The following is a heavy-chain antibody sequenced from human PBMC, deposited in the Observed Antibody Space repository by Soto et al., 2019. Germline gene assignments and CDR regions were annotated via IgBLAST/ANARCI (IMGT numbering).Heavy chain of an antibody. Sequence: EVQLLESGGGLVQPGGSLRLSCAASGFTFNSYAMNWVRQAPGKGLEWVSAISRSGGSTYYADSVKGRFTISRDNSXNXXYLQMNNLRAEDAAVYYCAKVVHSGGLGYYYGMDVWGQGTTVTVSS. CDR2: ISRSGGST. J-gene: IGHJ6*02. V-gene: IGHV3-23*01. D-gene: IGHD4-17*01. CDR3: AKVVHSGGLGYYYGMDV. CDR1: GFTFNSYA.